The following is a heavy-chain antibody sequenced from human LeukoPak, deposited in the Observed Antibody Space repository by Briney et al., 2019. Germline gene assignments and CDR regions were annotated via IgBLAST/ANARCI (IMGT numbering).Heavy chain of an antibody. CDR3: ARRGYCSSTSCYVFDY. J-gene: IGHJ4*02. CDR1: GGSISSGSYY. Sequence: SETLSLTCTVSGGSISSGSYYWSWIRQPAGKGLEWIGRIYTSGSTNYNPSLKSRVTISVDTSKNQFSLKLSSVTAADTAVYYCARRGYCSSTSCYVFDYWGQGTLVTVSS. V-gene: IGHV4-61*02. D-gene: IGHD2-2*01. CDR2: IYTSGST.